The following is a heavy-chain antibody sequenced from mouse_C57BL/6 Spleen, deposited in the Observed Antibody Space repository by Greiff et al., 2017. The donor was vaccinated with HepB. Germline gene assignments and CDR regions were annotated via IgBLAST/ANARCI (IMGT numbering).Heavy chain of an antibody. CDR3: ARYDYGSSQGFAY. V-gene: IGHV1-64*01. Sequence: VQLQQPGAELVKPGASVKLSCKASGYTFTSYWMHWVKQRPGQGLEWIGMIHPNSGSTNYNEKFKSKATLTVDKSSSTAYMQLSSLTSEDSAVYYCARYDYGSSQGFAYWGQGTLVTVSA. D-gene: IGHD1-1*01. CDR1: GYTFTSYW. CDR2: IHPNSGST. J-gene: IGHJ3*01.